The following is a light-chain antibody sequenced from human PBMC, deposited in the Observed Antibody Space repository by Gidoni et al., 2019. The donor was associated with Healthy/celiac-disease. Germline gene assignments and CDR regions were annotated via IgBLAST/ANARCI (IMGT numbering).Light chain of an antibody. V-gene: IGKV1-39*01. Sequence: DIQMTQSPSSLSASVGDRVTITCRASQSISSYLNWYQQKPGKAPKLLIYDAASFQRGVPSRFSGSGSGTDFTLTISSLQPEDFATYYCQQSYSTPRTFGQGTKLEIK. J-gene: IGKJ2*01. CDR3: QQSYSTPRT. CDR2: DAA. CDR1: QSISSY.